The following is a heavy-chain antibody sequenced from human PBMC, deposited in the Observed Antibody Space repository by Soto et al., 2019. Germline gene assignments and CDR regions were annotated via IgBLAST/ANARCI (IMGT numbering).Heavy chain of an antibody. CDR2: IWYDGSNK. D-gene: IGHD3-9*01. V-gene: IGHV3-33*01. Sequence: QVQLVESGGGVVQPGRSLRLSCAASGFTFSSYGMHWVRQAPGKGLEWVAVIWYDGSNKYYADSVKGRFTISRDNSKNTLYLQMNSLRAEDTAVYYGARDRPNYDILTGYPLDYWGQGTLVTVSS. CDR1: GFTFSSYG. J-gene: IGHJ4*02. CDR3: ARDRPNYDILTGYPLDY.